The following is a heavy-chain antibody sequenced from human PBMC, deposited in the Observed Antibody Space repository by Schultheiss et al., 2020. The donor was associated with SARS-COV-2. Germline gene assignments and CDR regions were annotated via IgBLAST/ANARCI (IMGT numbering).Heavy chain of an antibody. CDR3: ARKYIVVVPAAPWFDP. CDR1: GFTFSSYA. V-gene: IGHV3-23*01. D-gene: IGHD2-2*01. Sequence: GESLKISCAASGFTFSSYAMSWVRQAPGKGLEWVSAISGSGGSTYYADSVKGRFTISRDNSKNTLYLQMNSLRAEDTAVYYCARKYIVVVPAAPWFDPWGQGTLVTVSS. CDR2: ISGSGGST. J-gene: IGHJ5*02.